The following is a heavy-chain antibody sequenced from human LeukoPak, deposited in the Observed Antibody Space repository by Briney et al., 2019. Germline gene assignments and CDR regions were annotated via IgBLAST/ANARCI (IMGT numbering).Heavy chain of an antibody. V-gene: IGHV4-39*01. CDR1: GGSISSSSYS. D-gene: IGHD3-22*01. J-gene: IGHJ4*02. CDR2: IYYSGST. CDR3: ARHSHYYDMDY. Sequence: SETLSLTCTVSGGSISSSSYSWGWIRQPPGKGLEWIGSIYYSGSTYYNPSLKSRVTISVDTSKNQFSLKLSSVTAADTAVYYCARHSHYYDMDYWGQGTLVTVSS.